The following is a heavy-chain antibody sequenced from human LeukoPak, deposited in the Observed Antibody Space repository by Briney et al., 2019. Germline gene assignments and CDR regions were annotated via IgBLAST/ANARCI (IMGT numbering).Heavy chain of an antibody. CDR2: ISGSGDII. CDR3: AKGRVGHSPGYYYGNDAFDI. V-gene: IGHV3-23*01. CDR1: GFTFRSYA. J-gene: IGHJ3*02. D-gene: IGHD3-22*01. Sequence: GGSLRLSCAASGFTFRSYAMTWVRQAPGKGLEWGSTISGSGDIIYYADSVKGRFTISRDNPKNTLYLQMNSLRAEDTAVYYCAKGRVGHSPGYYYGNDAFDIWGQGTMVTVSS.